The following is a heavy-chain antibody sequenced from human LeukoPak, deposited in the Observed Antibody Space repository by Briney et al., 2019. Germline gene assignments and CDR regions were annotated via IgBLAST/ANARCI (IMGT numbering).Heavy chain of an antibody. D-gene: IGHD1-26*01. CDR2: IKSKTDGGTT. Sequence: GGSLRLSCAASGFTFSHAWMSWVRQAPGKGLEWVAHIKSKTDGGTTDYGVPVKGRFTISRDDSKNTLYLQMNSLKTEDTAVYYCAIDVPGVSYPFDYLGQGTLVTVSS. CDR1: GFTFSHAW. J-gene: IGHJ4*02. V-gene: IGHV3-15*01. CDR3: AIDVPGVSYPFDY.